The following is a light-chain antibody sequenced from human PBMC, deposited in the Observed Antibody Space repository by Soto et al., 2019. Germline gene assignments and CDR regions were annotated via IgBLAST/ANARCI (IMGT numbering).Light chain of an antibody. CDR1: QTFNNY. CDR2: AAS. J-gene: IGKJ2*03. Sequence: DVQMPQSPSSLSASVGDTVTITCRAGQTFNNYLNWYQHKPGKAPKLLIYAASALQTGVPSRFSAYASGTDFTLTITNLQPEDFATYYCQQSYLSLQSFGQGT. CDR3: QQSYLSLQS. V-gene: IGKV1-39*01.